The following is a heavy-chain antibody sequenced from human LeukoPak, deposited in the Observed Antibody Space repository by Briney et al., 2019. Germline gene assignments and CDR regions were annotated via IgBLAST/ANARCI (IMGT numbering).Heavy chain of an antibody. D-gene: IGHD1-14*01. CDR3: ARHYAHCSGTYAPIAY. CDR1: GDSISSSSYF. V-gene: IGHV4-39*01. J-gene: IGHJ4*02. Sequence: SETLSLTCTVSGDSISSSSYFWGWIRQPPGKGLEYIGSIYYSGTTYYNPSLRSRVTVSIDTSKNQFSLKVSSVTAADTAVYSWARHYAHCSGTYAPIAYWGQGALVTVSS. CDR2: IYYSGTT.